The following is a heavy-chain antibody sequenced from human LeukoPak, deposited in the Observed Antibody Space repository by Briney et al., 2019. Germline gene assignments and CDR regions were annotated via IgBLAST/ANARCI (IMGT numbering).Heavy chain of an antibody. Sequence: GGSLRLSCAASGFTFSSYEMNWVRQAPGKGLEWVSYISASGGTIKYADSVKGRFTISRDNAKNSLYLHLNSPRVEDTAFYYCARGDGGYYYGMDVWGQGTTVTVSS. V-gene: IGHV3-48*03. CDR2: ISASGGTI. D-gene: IGHD3-3*01. CDR1: GFTFSSYE. J-gene: IGHJ6*02. CDR3: ARGDGGYYYGMDV.